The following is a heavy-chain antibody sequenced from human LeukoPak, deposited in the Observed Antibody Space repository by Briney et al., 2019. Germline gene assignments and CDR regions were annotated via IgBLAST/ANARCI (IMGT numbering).Heavy chain of an antibody. J-gene: IGHJ4*02. CDR2: IRSKAYGGTT. D-gene: IGHD3-16*02. CDR1: GFTFGDYA. V-gene: IGHV3-49*04. CDR3: TRDGTDYVWGSYRPFDY. Sequence: PGGSLRLSCTASGFTFGDYAMSWVRQAPGKGLEWVGFIRSKAYGGTTEYAASVKGRFTISRDDSKSIAYLQMNSLKTEDTAVYYCTRDGTDYVWGSYRPFDYWGQGTLVTVSS.